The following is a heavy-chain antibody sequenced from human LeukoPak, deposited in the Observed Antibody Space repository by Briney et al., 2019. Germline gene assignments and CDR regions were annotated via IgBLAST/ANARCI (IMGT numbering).Heavy chain of an antibody. V-gene: IGHV3-21*01. Sequence: GGSLRLSCAASAFSLNAYNMNWVRQAPGKGLEWVSSISYTGTYIYYADSVKGRFTISRDNAQNSLYLQMNSLRAEDTAVYYCARVGSSTRKHYYYYYMDVWGKGTTVTVSS. D-gene: IGHD2-2*01. CDR3: ARVGSSTRKHYYYYYMDV. J-gene: IGHJ6*03. CDR1: AFSLNAYN. CDR2: ISYTGTYI.